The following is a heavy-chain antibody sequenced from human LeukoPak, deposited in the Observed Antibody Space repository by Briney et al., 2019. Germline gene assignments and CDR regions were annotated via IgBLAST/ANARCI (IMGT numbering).Heavy chain of an antibody. CDR2: IYYSGST. V-gene: IGHV4-31*03. CDR1: GGSISSGGYY. J-gene: IGHJ5*02. Sequence: PSQTLSLTCTVSGGSISSGGYYWSWIRQHPGKGLEWIGYIYYSGSTYYNPSLKSRVTISADTSKNQFSLKLSSVTAADTAVYYCAREGLAGITGTHNWFDPWGQGTLVTVSS. D-gene: IGHD1-20*01. CDR3: AREGLAGITGTHNWFDP.